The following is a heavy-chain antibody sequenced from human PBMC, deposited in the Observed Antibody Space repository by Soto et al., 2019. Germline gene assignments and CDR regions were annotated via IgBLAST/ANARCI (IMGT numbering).Heavy chain of an antibody. CDR1: GDSISPSS. J-gene: IGHJ4*02. Sequence: QVQLQESGPGLVKPSETLSLTCTVSGDSISPSSWSWVRQPPGKGLQWIGYISYFGNTNYNPSLKSRVTISPDPSKNQFPPQLNPVTAADTAMYFCARHGSTVDTEGAFGYWGQGTLVTVSP. CDR3: ARHGSTVDTEGAFGY. CDR2: ISYFGNT. V-gene: IGHV4-59*08. D-gene: IGHD5-18*01.